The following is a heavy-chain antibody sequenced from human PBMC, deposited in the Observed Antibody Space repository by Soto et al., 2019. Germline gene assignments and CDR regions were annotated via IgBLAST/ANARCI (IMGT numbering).Heavy chain of an antibody. D-gene: IGHD1-26*01. V-gene: IGHV3-23*01. J-gene: IGHJ4*02. CDR3: AKDSGSGSDDS. Sequence: EVQLLESGGGLVQPGGSLRLSCAASGFTFSSYTMNWVRQAPGKGLEWVSAIRNSGDSTYYADSVEGRFTISRDNSKNTLYLQMNSLRVEDTAVYYCAKDSGSGSDDSWGQGTLVTVSS. CDR2: IRNSGDST. CDR1: GFTFSSYT.